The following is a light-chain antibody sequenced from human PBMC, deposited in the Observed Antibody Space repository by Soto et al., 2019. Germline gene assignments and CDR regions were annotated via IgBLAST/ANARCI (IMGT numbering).Light chain of an antibody. Sequence: IQMTQSPSSLSASVGDRVTITCRASQTISNYLSWYQHKPGKAPKLLIYAASSLQTGVPSRFSGSGSGTDFTLTISSLQPEDFATYYCLQDYRYPPWTFGQGTKVDIK. CDR1: QTISNY. CDR3: LQDYRYPPWT. V-gene: IGKV1-6*01. J-gene: IGKJ1*01. CDR2: AAS.